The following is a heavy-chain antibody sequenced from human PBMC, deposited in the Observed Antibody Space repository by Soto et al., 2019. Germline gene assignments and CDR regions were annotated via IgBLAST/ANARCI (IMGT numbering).Heavy chain of an antibody. D-gene: IGHD3-10*01. CDR3: ARVPYYYGSGSYTPRYYYYGMDV. CDR2: IDPSDSYT. V-gene: IGHV5-10-1*01. J-gene: IGHJ6*02. CDR1: GYSFTSYW. Sequence: PGESLKISCKGSGYSFTSYWISWVRQMPGKGLEWMGRIDPSDSYTNYSPSFQGHVTISADKSISTAYLQWSSLKASDTAMYYCARVPYYYGSGSYTPRYYYYGMDVWGQGTTVTVSS.